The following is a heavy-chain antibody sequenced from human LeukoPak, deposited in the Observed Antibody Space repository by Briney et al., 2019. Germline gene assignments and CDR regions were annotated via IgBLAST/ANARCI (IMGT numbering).Heavy chain of an antibody. Sequence: SETLSLTCTVSGGSISSTTYYWAWIRQPPGKGLEWIGSIYKTGSTNYSPSLKSRVFISVDTSNNQFSLKLSSVTAADTAVYYCARQVLTGYYVVDYWGQGTLVTVSS. CDR3: ARQVLTGYYVVDY. D-gene: IGHD3-9*01. V-gene: IGHV4-39*01. CDR1: GGSISSTTYY. CDR2: IYKTGST. J-gene: IGHJ4*02.